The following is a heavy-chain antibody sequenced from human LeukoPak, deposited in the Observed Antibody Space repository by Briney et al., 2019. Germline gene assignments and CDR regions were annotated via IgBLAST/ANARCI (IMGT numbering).Heavy chain of an antibody. D-gene: IGHD6-13*01. CDR3: AKDPPKRTAAASYYFDY. CDR2: IWYDGSNK. Sequence: GGSLRLSCAASGFTFSSYGMHWVRQAPGKGLEWVAVIWYDGSNKYYADSVKGRFTISRDNSKNTLYLQMNSLRAEDTAVYYCAKDPPKRTAAASYYFDYWGQGTLVTVSS. V-gene: IGHV3-33*06. CDR1: GFTFSSYG. J-gene: IGHJ4*02.